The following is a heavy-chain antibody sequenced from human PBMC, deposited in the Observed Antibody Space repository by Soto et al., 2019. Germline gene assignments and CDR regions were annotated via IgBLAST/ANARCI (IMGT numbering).Heavy chain of an antibody. CDR1: GFTVSSNF. Sequence: PGGSLRLSCAASGFTVSSNFMNWVRQAPGKGLEWLSVIFPGGSTYYTDSMKGRFTISRDISKNTVFLQMNSLRAEDTAVYFCERREMTHAFVDYCGQLTLVPVSS. V-gene: IGHV3-66*01. CDR2: IFPGGST. J-gene: IGHJ4*02. D-gene: IGHD3-10*01. CDR3: ERREMTHAFVDY.